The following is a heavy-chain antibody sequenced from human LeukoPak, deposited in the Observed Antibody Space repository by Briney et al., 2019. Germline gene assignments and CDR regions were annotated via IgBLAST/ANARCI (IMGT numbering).Heavy chain of an antibody. J-gene: IGHJ4*02. CDR2: IYYSGST. CDR3: ASVRSGRYYFDY. V-gene: IGHV4-61*01. Sequence: SSETLSLTCTVSGGSVSSGSYYWSRIRQPPGKGLEWIGYIYYSGSTNYSPSLKSRVTISVDTSKNQFSLKLTSVTAADTAVYYCASVRSGRYYFDYWGQGTMVTVSS. D-gene: IGHD5-24*01. CDR1: GGSVSSGSYY.